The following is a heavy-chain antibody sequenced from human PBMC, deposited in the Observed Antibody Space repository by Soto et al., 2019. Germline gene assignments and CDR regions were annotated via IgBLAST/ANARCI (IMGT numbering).Heavy chain of an antibody. V-gene: IGHV3-21*01. Sequence: GSLRLSCSVSGFTFNNYGINWVRQAPGRGLEWVSSVSKSDYTYYSDSVKGRFTISRDNAKNSMSLQMNSLRVEDTAVYYCAREDSIIIPSVSDFWGQGTLVTVSS. J-gene: IGHJ4*02. D-gene: IGHD3-22*01. CDR1: GFTFNNYG. CDR2: VSKSDYT. CDR3: AREDSIIIPSVSDF.